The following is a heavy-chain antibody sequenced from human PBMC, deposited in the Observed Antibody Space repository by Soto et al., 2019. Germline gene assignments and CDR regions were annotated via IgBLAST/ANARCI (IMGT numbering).Heavy chain of an antibody. J-gene: IGHJ5*02. CDR2: IYHSGST. D-gene: IGHD3-22*01. V-gene: IGHV4-39*01. Sequence: QLQLQESGPGLVKPSETLSLTCTVSGGSISSSSYFWGWIRQPPGKGLEWIGSIYHSGSTSDNPSLRSRVTDSVDTSKNQLSLKLSSVTAADTAVYVCARHAGYSSGRRWFDPWGQGTLVTVSS. CDR3: ARHAGYSSGRRWFDP. CDR1: GGSISSSSYF.